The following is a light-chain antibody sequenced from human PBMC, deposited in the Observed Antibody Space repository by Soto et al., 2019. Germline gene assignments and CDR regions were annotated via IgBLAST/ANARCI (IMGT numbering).Light chain of an antibody. V-gene: IGKV1-9*01. CDR2: TVS. Sequence: DIQLTQSPSLLSVSVGDRVTITCWASEDITNSLAWYHQKPGKTPKFLISTVSTLQSGVRSRFSGSGSGTEFTLTIRCLQPEDFATYYLQQFKRYPITFGQGTRL. J-gene: IGKJ5*01. CDR1: EDITNS. CDR3: QQFKRYPIT.